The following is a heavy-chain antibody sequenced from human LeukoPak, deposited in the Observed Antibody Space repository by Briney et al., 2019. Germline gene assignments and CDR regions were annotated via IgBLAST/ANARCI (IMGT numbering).Heavy chain of an antibody. CDR3: ARGLRFDKMDY. J-gene: IGHJ4*02. V-gene: IGHV4-34*01. CDR1: GGSFSGYY. CDR2: INHSGST. Sequence: SSETLSLTCAVYGGSFSGYYWSWIRQPPGKGLEWIGEINHSGSTNYNPSLKSRVTISVDTSKNQFSLKLSSVTAADTAVYYCARGLRFDKMDYWGQGTLVTVSS. D-gene: IGHD3-9*01.